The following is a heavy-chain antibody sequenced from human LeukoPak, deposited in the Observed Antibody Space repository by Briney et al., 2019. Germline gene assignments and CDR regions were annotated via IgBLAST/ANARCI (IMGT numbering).Heavy chain of an antibody. J-gene: IGHJ1*01. D-gene: IGHD6-19*01. CDR1: GFTFSSYG. CDR3: AKDPGPGIAVAGPFGYFQH. V-gene: IGHV3-30*02. CDR2: IRYDGSNK. Sequence: GGSLRLSCAASGFTFSSYGMHWVRQAPGKGLEWVAFIRYDGSNKYYADSVKGRFTISRDNSKNTLYLQMNSLRAEDTAVYYCAKDPGPGIAVAGPFGYFQHWGQGTLVTVSS.